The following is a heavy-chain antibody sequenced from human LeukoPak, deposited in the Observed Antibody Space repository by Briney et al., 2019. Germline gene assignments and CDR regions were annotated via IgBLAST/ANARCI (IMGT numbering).Heavy chain of an antibody. V-gene: IGHV1-2*02. CDR2: INPNSGGT. Sequence: ASVKVSCKASGYTFTGYYMHWVRQAPGQGLEWMGWINPNSGGTNYAQKFQGRVTMTRDTSISTAYMELSRLRSDDTAVYYCAGIGYCSSTSCRLFDYWGQGTLVTVSS. D-gene: IGHD2-2*01. J-gene: IGHJ4*02. CDR3: AGIGYCSSTSCRLFDY. CDR1: GYTFTGYY.